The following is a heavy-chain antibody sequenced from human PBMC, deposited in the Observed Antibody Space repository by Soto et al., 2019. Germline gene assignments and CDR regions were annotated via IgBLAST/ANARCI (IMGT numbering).Heavy chain of an antibody. J-gene: IGHJ6*02. V-gene: IGHV1-69*08. CDR2: VTPVLTTT. D-gene: IGHD2-21*02. CDR1: GGTFSSYT. CDR3: ARRRYCGYDCYHKHYYGMDV. Sequence: QVRLVQSGAEVKKSGSSVKVSCMASGGTFSSYTVNWLRQAPGRGLEWMGRVTPVLTTTDYAQKFRGRVTITADKSANTVYMELNSLSSEDTAIYYCARRRYCGYDCYHKHYYGMDVWGQGTTVTVAS.